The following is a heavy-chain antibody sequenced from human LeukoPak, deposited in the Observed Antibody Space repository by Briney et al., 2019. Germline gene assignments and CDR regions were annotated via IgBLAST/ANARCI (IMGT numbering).Heavy chain of an antibody. CDR2: IYHSGST. Sequence: SETLSLTCTVSGYSISSGYYWGWIRQPPGKGLEWIGSIYHSGSTYYNPSLKSRVTISVDTSKNQFSLKLSSVTAADTAVYYCARDRYGDYSDYWGQGTLVTVSS. V-gene: IGHV4-38-2*02. J-gene: IGHJ4*02. D-gene: IGHD4-17*01. CDR1: GYSISSGYY. CDR3: ARDRYGDYSDY.